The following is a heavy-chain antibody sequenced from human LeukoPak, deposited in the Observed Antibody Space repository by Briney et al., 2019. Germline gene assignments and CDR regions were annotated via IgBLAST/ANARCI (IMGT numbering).Heavy chain of an antibody. Sequence: GGSLRLSCAASGFTFSIYAMTWVRQAPGKGLEWVSGISGSGDKTYYADSVKGRFTISRDNSKNTLYLQMNSLRAEDTAVYYCAKDVRRAAAASDAFDIWGQGTMVTVSS. CDR1: GFTFSIYA. D-gene: IGHD6-13*01. CDR3: AKDVRRAAAASDAFDI. CDR2: ISGSGDKT. J-gene: IGHJ3*02. V-gene: IGHV3-23*01.